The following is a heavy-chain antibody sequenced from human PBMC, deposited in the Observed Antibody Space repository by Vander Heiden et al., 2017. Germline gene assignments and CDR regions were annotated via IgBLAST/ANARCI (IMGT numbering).Heavy chain of an antibody. CDR3: ARGGSYYKFDY. J-gene: IGHJ4*02. Sequence: EVRLVESGGSLVQPGGSLRLPRAASGFSFSGYWWRLVRQAPGNGRVGVSRINSDGSSTSYADSVKGRFTSSRDNAKNTLYLQMNSLRAEDTAVYDCARGGSYYKFDYWGQGTLVTVSS. V-gene: IGHV3-74*01. CDR2: INSDGSST. D-gene: IGHD1-26*01. CDR1: GFSFSGYW.